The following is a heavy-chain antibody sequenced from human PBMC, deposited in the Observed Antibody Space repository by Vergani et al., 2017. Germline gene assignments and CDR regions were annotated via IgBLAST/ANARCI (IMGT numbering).Heavy chain of an antibody. CDR2: IRGSGGST. CDR3: AKQLTYYYGSGSHPFDY. D-gene: IGHD3-10*01. J-gene: IGHJ4*02. Sequence: EVQLLESGGGLVQPGGSLRLSCAASGFTFSSYAMSWVRQAPGKGLEWVSAIRGSGGSTYYADSVKGRFTISRDNSKNTLYLQMNSLRAEDTAVYYCAKQLTYYYGSGSHPFDYWGQGTLVTVSS. V-gene: IGHV3-23*01. CDR1: GFTFSSYA.